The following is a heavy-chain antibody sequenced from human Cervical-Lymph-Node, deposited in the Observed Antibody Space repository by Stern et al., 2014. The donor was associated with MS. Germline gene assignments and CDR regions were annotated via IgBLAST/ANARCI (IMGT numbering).Heavy chain of an antibody. J-gene: IGHJ4*02. Sequence: VQLVQSGAEVKKPGETLKISCKGSGYNFTNYWIGLVRQMPGKCLEWMGIIYPDDSDIRDSPSFQGQVTMSADKSINTAYLQWNSLKASDTAMYYCARQGAYTYGRFDSWGQGTLVTVSS. D-gene: IGHD5-18*01. V-gene: IGHV5-51*01. CDR2: IYPDDSDI. CDR1: GYNFTNYW. CDR3: ARQGAYTYGRFDS.